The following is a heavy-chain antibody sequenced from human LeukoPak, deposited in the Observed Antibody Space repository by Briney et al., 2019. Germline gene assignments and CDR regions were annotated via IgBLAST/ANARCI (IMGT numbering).Heavy chain of an antibody. Sequence: SETLSLTCTVSGGSISGTYYWSWIRQPPGKGLEWIGYIYYTGTTDSNPSLKSRVTISVDTSKNQFSLKLSSVTAADTAVYYCARPLYCSSTSCLNWFDPWGQGTLVTVSS. CDR3: ARPLYCSSTSCLNWFDP. V-gene: IGHV4-59*08. CDR2: IYYTGTT. CDR1: GGSISGTYY. D-gene: IGHD2-2*01. J-gene: IGHJ5*02.